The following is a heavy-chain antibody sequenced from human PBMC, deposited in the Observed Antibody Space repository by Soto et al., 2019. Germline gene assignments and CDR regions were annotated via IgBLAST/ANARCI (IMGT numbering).Heavy chain of an antibody. Sequence: PSETLSLTCTVSGGSISSSSYYWGWIRQPPGKGLEWIGSIYYSGSTYYNPSLKSRVTISVDTSKNQFSLKLSSVTAADTAVYYCAINRYDILTGDPNYYYYGMDVWGQGTTVTVSS. CDR1: GGSISSSSYY. CDR2: IYYSGST. V-gene: IGHV4-39*01. D-gene: IGHD3-9*01. J-gene: IGHJ6*02. CDR3: AINRYDILTGDPNYYYYGMDV.